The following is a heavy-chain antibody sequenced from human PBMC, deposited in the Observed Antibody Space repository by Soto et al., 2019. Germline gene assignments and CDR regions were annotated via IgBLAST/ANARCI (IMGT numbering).Heavy chain of an antibody. Sequence: HVQLQESGPGLVKPSETLSLTCTVSGGSISTYYWSWIRQPPGKGLEWIGYIYYDGSTSYNPSLRGRVTISVVTSKNPFSLILSSVTCADTAVYYCARDQLSSGLYVWFDPWGQGTLVTVSS. V-gene: IGHV4-59*01. CDR1: GGSISTYY. CDR3: ARDQLSSGLYVWFDP. J-gene: IGHJ5*02. CDR2: IYYDGST. D-gene: IGHD6-25*01.